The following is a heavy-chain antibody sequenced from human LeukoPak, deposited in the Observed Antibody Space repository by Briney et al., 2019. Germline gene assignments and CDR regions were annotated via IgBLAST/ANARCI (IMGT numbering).Heavy chain of an antibody. V-gene: IGHV1-24*01. J-gene: IGHJ3*02. Sequence: GASVTVSCKVSGYTLTELSMHWVRQAPGKGLEWMGGFDPEDGETIYAQKFQGRVTMTEDTSTDTAYMELSSLRSEDTAVYYCATQVSSGALAFDIWGQGTMVTVSS. CDR3: ATQVSSGALAFDI. CDR2: FDPEDGET. CDR1: GYTLTELS. D-gene: IGHD1-26*01.